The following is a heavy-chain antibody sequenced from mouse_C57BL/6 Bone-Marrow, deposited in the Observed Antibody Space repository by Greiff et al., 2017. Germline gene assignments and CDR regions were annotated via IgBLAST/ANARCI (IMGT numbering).Heavy chain of an antibody. CDR3: TRDPDSSGYVSFAY. V-gene: IGHV5-9-1*02. Sequence: EVKVEESGEGLVKPGGSLKLSCAASGFTFSSYVMSWVRQTPEKRLEWVAYISSGGDYIYYADTVQGRFTISRDNARNTLYLQMSSLKSEDTAMYYCTRDPDSSGYVSFAYWGQGTLVTVSA. CDR1: GFTFSSYV. CDR2: ISSGGDYI. J-gene: IGHJ3*01. D-gene: IGHD3-2*02.